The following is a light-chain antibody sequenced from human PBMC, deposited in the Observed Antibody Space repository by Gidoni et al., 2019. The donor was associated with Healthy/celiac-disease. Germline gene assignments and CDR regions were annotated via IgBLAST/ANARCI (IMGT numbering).Light chain of an antibody. V-gene: IGLV1-40*01. CDR1: SSNIGAGSD. CDR2: GNS. Sequence: QSVLTQPPSVSGSPGQRVTNSCTGSSSNIGAGSDVHWYQQLPGTSPKLLIYGNSKRPSGVPDRFSGSKSGTSASLAITGLQAEDEADYYCQSYDSSLSVVFGGGTKLTVL. J-gene: IGLJ2*01. CDR3: QSYDSSLSVV.